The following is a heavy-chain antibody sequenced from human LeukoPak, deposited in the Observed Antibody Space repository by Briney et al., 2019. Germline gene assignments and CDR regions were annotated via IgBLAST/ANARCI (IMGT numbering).Heavy chain of an antibody. CDR2: INRDGSEK. CDR1: GFTFSSYW. D-gene: IGHD2-2*01. CDR3: ARRYDYPDY. J-gene: IGHJ4*02. Sequence: GGSLRLSCAASGFTFSSYWMSWVRQAPGKGLEWVANINRDGSEKYYADSVKGRFTISRDNSKNTLYLQMNSLRAEDTAVYYCARRYDYPDYWGQGTLVTVSS. V-gene: IGHV3-7*01.